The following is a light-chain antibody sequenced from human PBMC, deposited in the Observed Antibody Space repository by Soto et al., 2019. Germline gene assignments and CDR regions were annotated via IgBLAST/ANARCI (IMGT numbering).Light chain of an antibody. CDR3: QQYNSWLWT. CDR2: DAS. CDR1: QSVSSK. V-gene: IGKV3-15*01. Sequence: EIVMTQSPDTLSVSPGERATLSCRASQSVSSKLAWYLQKPGQAPRLLVYDASTRATGIPAGFSGSGSGTEFTLTISSLQSEDFAVYYCQQYNSWLWTFGQGTKVDIK. J-gene: IGKJ1*01.